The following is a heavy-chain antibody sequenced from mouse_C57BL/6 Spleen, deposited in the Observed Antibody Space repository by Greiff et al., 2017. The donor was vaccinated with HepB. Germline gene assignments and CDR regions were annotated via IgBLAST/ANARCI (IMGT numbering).Heavy chain of an antibody. J-gene: IGHJ4*01. Sequence: EVQVVESGGGLVKPGGSLKLSCAASGFTFSDYGMHWVRQAPEKGLEWVAYISSGSSTIYYADTVKGRFTISRDNAKNTLFLQMTSLRSEDTAMYYCASGITTVVNGYAMDYWGQGTSVTVSS. CDR2: ISSGSSTI. D-gene: IGHD1-1*01. CDR1: GFTFSDYG. CDR3: ASGITTVVNGYAMDY. V-gene: IGHV5-17*01.